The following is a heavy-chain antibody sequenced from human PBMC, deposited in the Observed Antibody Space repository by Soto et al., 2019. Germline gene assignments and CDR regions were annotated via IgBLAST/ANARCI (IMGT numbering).Heavy chain of an antibody. V-gene: IGHV4-30-2*01. CDR3: AGGIQVPPLGF. CDR2: IYHSGST. CDR1: GGSISSGGYS. J-gene: IGHJ4*02. Sequence: SETLSLTCAVSGGSISSGGYSWSWIRQPPGKGLEWIGYIYHSGSTYYNPSLKSRVTISVDRSKNQFSLKLSSVTPADTAVYYCAGGIQVPPLGFRGQGPLVTVTS. D-gene: IGHD3-16*01.